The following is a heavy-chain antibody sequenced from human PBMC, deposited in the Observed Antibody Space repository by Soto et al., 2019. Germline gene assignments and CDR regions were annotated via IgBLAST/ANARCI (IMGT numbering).Heavy chain of an antibody. V-gene: IGHV1-3*01. D-gene: IGHD3-3*01. CDR1: GYTFTNYA. Sequence: QVQLVQSGAEVKKPGASVKVSCKASGYTFTNYAVHWVRQAPGQRLECMGWINAGNDDRRYSQNFQNRITITRDASANTAYMELSSLRSEDTALYYCARGIWSSRPVSYYLDTWGQGTLVTVSS. CDR3: ARGIWSSRPVSYYLDT. J-gene: IGHJ4*02. CDR2: INAGNDDR.